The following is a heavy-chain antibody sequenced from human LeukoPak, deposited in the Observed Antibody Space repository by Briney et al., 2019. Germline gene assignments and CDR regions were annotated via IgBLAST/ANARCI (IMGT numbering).Heavy chain of an antibody. CDR3: ARDRGTNGFDY. V-gene: IGHV3-33*01. Sequence: GGSLRLSRAASGFTFSSYGMHWVRQAPGKGLEWVAVIWYDGSNKYYADSVKGRFTISRDNSKNTLYLQMNSLRAEDTAVYYCARDRGTNGFDYWGQGTLVTVPS. CDR1: GFTFSSYG. J-gene: IGHJ4*02. CDR2: IWYDGSNK. D-gene: IGHD2-8*01.